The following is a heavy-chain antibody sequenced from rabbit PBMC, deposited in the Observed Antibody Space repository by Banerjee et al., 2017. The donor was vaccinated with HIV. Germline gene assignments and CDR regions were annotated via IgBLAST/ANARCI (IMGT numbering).Heavy chain of an antibody. J-gene: IGHJ4*01. CDR2: IWIGSSDST. D-gene: IGHD6-1*01. Sequence: QSLEESGGDLVKPGASLTLTCTASGLDFSSDYDMCWVRQAPGKGLEWIACIWIGSSDSTYYANWAKGRFTISKTSSTTVTLQMTSLTAADTATYSCARDATADSYTTFDLWGPGTLVTVS. CDR3: ARDATADSYTTFDL. CDR1: GLDFSSDYD. V-gene: IGHV1S40*01.